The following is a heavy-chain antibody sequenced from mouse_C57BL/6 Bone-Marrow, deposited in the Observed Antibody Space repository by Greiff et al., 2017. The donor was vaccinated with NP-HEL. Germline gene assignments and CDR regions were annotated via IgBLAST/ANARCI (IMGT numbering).Heavy chain of an antibody. Sequence: VQLKESGAELVKPGASVKLSCTASGFNIQDYYMHWVKQRTEQGLEWIGRIDPEDGETKYAPKFQGKATITADTSSNTAYLQLSSLTSEDTAVYYCALDSSGYVGYAMDYWGQGTSVTVSS. CDR3: ALDSSGYVGYAMDY. J-gene: IGHJ4*01. CDR2: IDPEDGET. D-gene: IGHD3-2*02. V-gene: IGHV14-2*01. CDR1: GFNIQDYY.